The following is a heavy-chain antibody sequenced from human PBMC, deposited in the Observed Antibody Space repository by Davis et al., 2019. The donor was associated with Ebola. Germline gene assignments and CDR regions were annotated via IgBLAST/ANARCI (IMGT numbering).Heavy chain of an antibody. CDR2: INFNTGSP. V-gene: IGHV7-4-1*02. CDR3: ARSSYSWYFSGMDV. CDR1: GYSFTTYA. J-gene: IGHJ6*04. D-gene: IGHD6-13*01. Sequence: ASVKVSCKASGYSFTTYAINWVRHAPGQGLQWMGWINFNTGSPTYAQGFTGRFVFSFDTSVSTAYLQISSLKASDSAIYYGARSSYSWYFSGMDVWGKGTTVTVSS.